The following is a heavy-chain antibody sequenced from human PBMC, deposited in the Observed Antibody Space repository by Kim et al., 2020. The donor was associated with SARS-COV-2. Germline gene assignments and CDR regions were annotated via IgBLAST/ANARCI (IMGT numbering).Heavy chain of an antibody. CDR2: INPNSGGT. D-gene: IGHD6-13*01. CDR1: GYTFTGYY. V-gene: IGHV1-2*04. J-gene: IGHJ5*02. CDR3: ARASYSSSWYSRWFDP. Sequence: ASVKVSCKASGYTFTGYYMHWVRQSPGQGREWMGWINPNSGGTNYAQKCQGWVTMTRDASISTAYMELSRLSSDDTAVYYCARASYSSSWYSRWFDPWGQ.